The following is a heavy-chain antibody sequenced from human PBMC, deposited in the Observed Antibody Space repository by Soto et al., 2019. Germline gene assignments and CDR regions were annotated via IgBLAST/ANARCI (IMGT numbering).Heavy chain of an antibody. D-gene: IGHD3-22*01. J-gene: IGHJ6*02. CDR3: ARGPIADGSGYYLYYYYYYGMDV. Sequence: AASVKVSCKASGYTFTSYDINWVRQATGQGLEWMGWMNPNSGNTGYAQKFQGRVTMTRNTSISTAYMELSSLRSEDTAVYYCARGPIADGSGYYLYYYYYYGMDVWGQGTTVTVSS. CDR2: MNPNSGNT. V-gene: IGHV1-8*01. CDR1: GYTFTSYD.